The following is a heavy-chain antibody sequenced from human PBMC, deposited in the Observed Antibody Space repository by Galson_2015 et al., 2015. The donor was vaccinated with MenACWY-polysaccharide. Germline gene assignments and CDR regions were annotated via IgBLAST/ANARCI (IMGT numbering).Heavy chain of an antibody. V-gene: IGHV3-73*01. CDR3: SRRSCSGGNCWFDY. CDR1: GFTFSGSA. D-gene: IGHD2-15*01. J-gene: IGHJ4*02. Sequence: SLRLSCAASGFTFSGSAMHWVRQASGKGLEWVGRIRTKANSFAAEYAASLKGRFTISRDDSKNTAYLQMNSLRTEDTAVYYCSRRSCSGGNCWFDYWGQGTLVTVSS. CDR2: IRTKANSFAA.